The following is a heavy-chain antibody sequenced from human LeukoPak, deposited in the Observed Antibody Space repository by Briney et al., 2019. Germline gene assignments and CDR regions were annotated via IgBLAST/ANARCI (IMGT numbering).Heavy chain of an antibody. CDR3: ARGASGRWLQLIDY. CDR2: INPNSGGT. V-gene: IGHV1-2*02. Sequence: ASVKVSRKASGYTFTGYYMHWVRQAPGQGLEWMGWINPNSGGTNYAQKFQGRVTMTRDTSISTAYMELSRLRSDDTAVYYCARGASGRWLQLIDYWGQGTLVTVSS. J-gene: IGHJ4*02. D-gene: IGHD5-24*01. CDR1: GYTFTGYY.